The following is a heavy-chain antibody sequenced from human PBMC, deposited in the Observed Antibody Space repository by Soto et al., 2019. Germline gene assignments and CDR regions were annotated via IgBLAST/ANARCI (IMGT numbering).Heavy chain of an antibody. J-gene: IGHJ4*02. CDR1: GFTFSSYA. CDR3: AKISVRFLEWLPPSRGRLLDY. Sequence: GGSLRLSCAASGFTFSSYAMSWVRQAPGKGLEWVSAISGSGGSTYYADSVKGRFTNSRDNSKNTLYLQMNRLRAEDTAVYYCAKISVRFLEWLPPSRGRLLDYWGQGTLVTVSS. V-gene: IGHV3-23*01. D-gene: IGHD3-3*01. CDR2: ISGSGGST.